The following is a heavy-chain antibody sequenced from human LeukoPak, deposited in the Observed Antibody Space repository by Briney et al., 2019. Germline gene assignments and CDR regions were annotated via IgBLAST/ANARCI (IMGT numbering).Heavy chain of an antibody. V-gene: IGHV3-23*01. CDR3: AKALGRYYDSSGYYAIDY. J-gene: IGHJ4*02. CDR1: GFTFSSYA. D-gene: IGHD3-22*01. Sequence: GGSLRLSCAASGFTFSSYAMSWVRQAPGRGWKGASVIGGGGGSTYYADSVKGRFTISRDNSKNTLYLQMNSLRAEDTAVYYCAKALGRYYDSSGYYAIDYWGQGTLVTVSS. CDR2: IGGGGGST.